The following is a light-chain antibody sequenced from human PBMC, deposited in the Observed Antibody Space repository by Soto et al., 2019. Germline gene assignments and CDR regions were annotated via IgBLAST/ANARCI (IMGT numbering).Light chain of an antibody. J-gene: IGKJ4*01. V-gene: IGKV3-15*01. Sequence: IVLTPSPATLSFSPGERAPLSCRASQSVSSYLAWYQQKPGQALRLLIYIASTRATGTPARFSGSGSGTEFTLTISSLQSEDFAVYYCQQYIRWPLTFGGGTKVDIK. CDR3: QQYIRWPLT. CDR1: QSVSSY. CDR2: IAS.